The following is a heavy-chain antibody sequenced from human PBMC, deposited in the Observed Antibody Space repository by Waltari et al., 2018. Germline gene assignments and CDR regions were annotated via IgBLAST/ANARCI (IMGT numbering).Heavy chain of an antibody. CDR1: GFTFINYA. Sequence: EGHLLESGGGLVQPGGSLRLSCVASGFTFINYAMGWVRQAPGRGLGWVSGISDSGVVTKYADPVKGRFTVSRDNSKNTLYLQLTSLRAEDTAVYYCARHLYSIDYLELDNWGQGTLVTVSS. D-gene: IGHD3-22*01. V-gene: IGHV3-23*01. CDR2: ISDSGVVT. CDR3: ARHLYSIDYLELDN. J-gene: IGHJ4*02.